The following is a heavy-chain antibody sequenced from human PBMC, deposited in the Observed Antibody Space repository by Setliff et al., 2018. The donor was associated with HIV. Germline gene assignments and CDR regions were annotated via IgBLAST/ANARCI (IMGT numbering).Heavy chain of an antibody. V-gene: IGHV4-59*01. CDR2: VYYSGST. CDR3: ARGNYDTSDYYTNFYYYYMDA. CDR1: GDPISTYY. J-gene: IGHJ6*03. D-gene: IGHD3-22*01. Sequence: SETLSLTCTVSGDPISTYYWSWVRKPPGKGLEWIGYVYYSGSTSYSPSLRGRVTMSVDPSKNQFSLKLNSVTAADTAIYYCARGNYDTSDYYTNFYYYYMDAWGKGTAVTVSS.